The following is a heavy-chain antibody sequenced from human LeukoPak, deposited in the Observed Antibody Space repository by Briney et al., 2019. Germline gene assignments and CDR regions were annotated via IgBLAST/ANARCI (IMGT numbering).Heavy chain of an antibody. CDR1: GFTVSSNY. V-gene: IGHV3-53*01. J-gene: IGHJ6*03. Sequence: PGGSLRLSCAASGFTVSSNYMSWVRQAPGKGLEWVSVIYSGGSTYYADSVKGRFTISRDNSKNTLYLQMNSLRAEDTAVYYCASAEPEGYYYYYMDVWGKGTTVTVSS. D-gene: IGHD1-26*01. CDR2: IYSGGST. CDR3: ASAEPEGYYYYYMDV.